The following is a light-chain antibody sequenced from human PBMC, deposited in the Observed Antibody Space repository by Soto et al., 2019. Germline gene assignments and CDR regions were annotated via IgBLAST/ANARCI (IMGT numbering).Light chain of an antibody. Sequence: QSALTQPASVSGSPGQSITISCTGTSSDVGGYNYVSWYQQHPGKVPKLMIYEVNNRPSGVSNRFSGSKSGNTASLTISGLQAEDEADYYCSSYTCSSTQVLGGGTKLTVL. CDR1: SSDVGGYNY. CDR3: SSYTCSSTQV. J-gene: IGLJ3*02. CDR2: EVN. V-gene: IGLV2-14*01.